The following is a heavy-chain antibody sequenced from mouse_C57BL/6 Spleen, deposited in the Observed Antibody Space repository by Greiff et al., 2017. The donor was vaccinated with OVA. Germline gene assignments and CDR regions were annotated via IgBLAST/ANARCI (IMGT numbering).Heavy chain of an antibody. CDR1: GFNIKDYY. D-gene: IGHD1-1*01. J-gene: IGHJ2*01. CDR2: IDPEDGET. V-gene: IGHV14-2*01. Sequence: VQLQQSGAELVKPGASVKLSCTASGFNIKDYYMHWVKQRTEQGLEWIGRIDPEDGETKYAPKFQGKATITADTSSNTAYLQLSRLTSEDTAVYYLASPPRYYYGSGESGYFDYWGQGTTLTVSS. CDR3: ASPPRYYYGSGESGYFDY.